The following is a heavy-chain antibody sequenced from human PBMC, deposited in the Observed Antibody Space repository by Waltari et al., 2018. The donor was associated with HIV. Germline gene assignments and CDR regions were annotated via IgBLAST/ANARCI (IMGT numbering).Heavy chain of an antibody. J-gene: IGHJ4*02. Sequence: EVQLVESGGGLVQPGGSLSLSCAASGFTFTNYAMNWVRRAPGKGLEWVSAISGSGGSTYNADSVKGRFTISRDNSKNTLYLQMNSLRAEDTAVYYCAKDDSTGSSGYYPFHYWGQGTLITVSS. CDR2: ISGSGGST. D-gene: IGHD3-22*01. CDR3: AKDDSTGSSGYYPFHY. V-gene: IGHV3-23*04. CDR1: GFTFTNYA.